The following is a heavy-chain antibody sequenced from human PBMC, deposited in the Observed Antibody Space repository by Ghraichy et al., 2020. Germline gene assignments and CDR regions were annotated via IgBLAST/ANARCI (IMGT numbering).Heavy chain of an antibody. CDR3: VRSITLVRSSLFENWFDP. J-gene: IGHJ5*02. V-gene: IGHV4-30-2*01. CDR2: IYHTGSG. CDR1: GGSISTSGYS. Sequence: SQTLSLTCAVSGGSISTSGYSWSWIRQPPGKGLEWIGYIYHTGSGYYNPSLKSRVTISIDRPKNQFSLRLSSVTAADTAVYYCVRSITLVRSSLFENWFDPWGQGTLVTVSS. D-gene: IGHD3-10*01.